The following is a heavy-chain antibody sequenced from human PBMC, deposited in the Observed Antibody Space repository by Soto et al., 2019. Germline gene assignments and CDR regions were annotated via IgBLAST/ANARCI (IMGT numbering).Heavy chain of an antibody. J-gene: IGHJ4*02. D-gene: IGHD5-12*01. CDR1: GFTFSSYS. V-gene: IGHV3-21*01. CDR3: ARDQSGYDFYADYVFDY. Sequence: GGSLRLSCAASGFTFSSYSMNWVRQAPGKGLEWVSSISSSSSYIYYADSVKGRFTISRDNAKNSLYLQMNSLRAEDTAVYYCARDQSGYDFYADYVFDYWGQGTLVTVSS. CDR2: ISSSSSYI.